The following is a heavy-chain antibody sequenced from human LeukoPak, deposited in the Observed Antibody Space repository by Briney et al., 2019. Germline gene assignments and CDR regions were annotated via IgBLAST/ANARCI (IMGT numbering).Heavy chain of an antibody. CDR1: GXSXXSNSAA. Sequence: SQTLSLTCAISGXSXXSNSAAWNXIXXXXXXXXXXLXXXXXXXXXXNDYAVSVKSRITINPDTSKNQFSLQLNSVTPEDTAVYYCATSYCSSTSCYTFYYYGMDVWGQGTTVTVSS. CDR3: ATSYCSSTSCYTFYYYGMDV. J-gene: IGHJ6*02. V-gene: IGHV6-1*01. D-gene: IGHD2-2*02. CDR2: XXXXXXXXN.